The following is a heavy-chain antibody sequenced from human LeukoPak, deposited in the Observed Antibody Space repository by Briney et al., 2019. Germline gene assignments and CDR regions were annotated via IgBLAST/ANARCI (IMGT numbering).Heavy chain of an antibody. Sequence: GGSLRLSCAASGFTFSSYSMNWVRQAPGKGLEWVSSISSSSSYIYYADSVKGRFTISRDNAKNSLYLQMNSLRAEDTAVYYCARDTFTAVAGTGHNWFDPWGQGTLVTVSS. J-gene: IGHJ5*02. CDR3: ARDTFTAVAGTGHNWFDP. D-gene: IGHD6-19*01. CDR2: ISSSSSYI. V-gene: IGHV3-21*01. CDR1: GFTFSSYS.